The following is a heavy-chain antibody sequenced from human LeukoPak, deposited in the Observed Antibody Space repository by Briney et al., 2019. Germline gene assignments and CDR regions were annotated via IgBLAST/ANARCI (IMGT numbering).Heavy chain of an antibody. V-gene: IGHV3-23*01. D-gene: IGHD2-8*01. J-gene: IGHJ5*02. CDR1: GFTFSDYY. CDR3: AKGSLILYRIRFDP. CDR2: ISGSGGST. Sequence: GGSLRLSCAASGFTFSDYYMSWIRQAPGKGLEWVSAISGSGGSTYYADSVKGRFTISRDNSKNTLYLQMNSLRAEDTAVYYCAKGSLILYRIRFDPWGQGTLVTVSS.